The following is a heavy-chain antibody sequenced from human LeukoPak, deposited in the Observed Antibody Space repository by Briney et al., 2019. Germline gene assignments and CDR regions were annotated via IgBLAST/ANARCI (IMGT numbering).Heavy chain of an antibody. CDR1: GGSISSSSYY. V-gene: IGHV4-39*01. D-gene: IGHD3-22*01. CDR3: GGYYYYYYYIDV. CDR2: IYYSGST. Sequence: PSETLSLTCTVSGGSISSSSYYWGWIRQPPGKGLEWIGTIYYSGSTYYNPSLKSRVTISVDTSKNQFSLKLTSVTAADTAVYYCGGYYYYYYYIDVWGKGTTVTVSS. J-gene: IGHJ6*03.